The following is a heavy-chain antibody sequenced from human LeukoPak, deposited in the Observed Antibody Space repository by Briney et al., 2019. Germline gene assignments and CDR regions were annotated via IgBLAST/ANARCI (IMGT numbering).Heavy chain of an antibody. Sequence: SETLSLTCTVSGGSISSYYWSWIRQPPGKGLEWIGYIYYSGSTNYNPSLKSRVTISVDTSKNQFSLKLGSVTAADTAVYYCARAQAYDSSGYYWGALGYWGQGTLVTVSS. D-gene: IGHD3-22*01. CDR2: IYYSGST. J-gene: IGHJ4*02. CDR3: ARAQAYDSSGYYWGALGY. V-gene: IGHV4-59*01. CDR1: GGSISSYY.